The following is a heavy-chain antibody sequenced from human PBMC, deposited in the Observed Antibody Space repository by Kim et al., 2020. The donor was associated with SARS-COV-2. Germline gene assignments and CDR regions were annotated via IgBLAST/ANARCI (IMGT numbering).Heavy chain of an antibody. J-gene: IGHJ4*02. V-gene: IGHV3-74*01. CDR3: ARGESGYFAH. D-gene: IGHD3-3*01. CDR2: T. Sequence: TNYADSVKGRFTISRDNAKNTLYLQMNTLRAEDTAVYYCARGESGYFAHWGQGTLVTVSS.